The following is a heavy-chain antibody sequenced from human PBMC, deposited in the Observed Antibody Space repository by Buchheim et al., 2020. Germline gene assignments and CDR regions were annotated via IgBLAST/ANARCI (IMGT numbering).Heavy chain of an antibody. Sequence: QVQLVESGGGVVQPGRSLRLSCAASGFTFSSYGMHWVRQAPGKGLEWVAVISYDGSNKYYADSVKGRFTISRDNSKNTLYLQMNSLRAEDTAVYYCAKDSGSYYFDYWGQGTL. J-gene: IGHJ4*02. CDR2: ISYDGSNK. CDR3: AKDSGSYYFDY. D-gene: IGHD1-26*01. V-gene: IGHV3-30*18. CDR1: GFTFSSYG.